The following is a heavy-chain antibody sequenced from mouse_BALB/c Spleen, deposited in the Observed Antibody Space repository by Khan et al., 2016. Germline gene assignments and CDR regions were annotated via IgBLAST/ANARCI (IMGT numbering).Heavy chain of an antibody. V-gene: IGHV14-1*02. CDR2: IDPENGNT. J-gene: IGHJ3*01. D-gene: IGHD2-1*01. CDR1: GFNIKDNY. Sequence: VQLQQSGAELVRPGASVKLSCKASGFNIKDNYMHWVKQRPEQGLECIGWIDPENGNTIYAPKFQGKASITADTSSNTAYLQLSSLTSEDTAVYYCARGDYGNNAAYWGQGALVTVSA. CDR3: ARGDYGNNAAY.